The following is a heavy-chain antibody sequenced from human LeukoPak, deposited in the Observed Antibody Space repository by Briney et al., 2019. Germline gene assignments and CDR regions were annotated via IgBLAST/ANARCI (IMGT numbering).Heavy chain of an antibody. D-gene: IGHD1-26*01. J-gene: IGHJ4*02. V-gene: IGHV3-7*03. CDR3: AKDQRWASPHYLDS. CDR2: IKEDGTET. CDR1: GFMFSSNW. Sequence: AGGSLRLSCAASGFMFSSNWMSWVSLAPGKGLECVANIKEDGTETYYVDSVKGRFTISRDNAKNSLYLQMNSLRDEDTAVYYCAKDQRWASPHYLDSWGQGTLVTVSS.